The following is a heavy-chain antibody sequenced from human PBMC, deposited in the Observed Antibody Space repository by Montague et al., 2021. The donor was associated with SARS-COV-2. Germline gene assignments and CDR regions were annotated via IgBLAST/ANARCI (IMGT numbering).Heavy chain of an antibody. CDR2: IHTSGST. D-gene: IGHD2-21*02. V-gene: IGHV4-61*02. J-gene: IGHJ4*02. Sequence: TLSLTCTVSGGSISYGIYFWTWIRQPAGKGLEWIGRIHTSGSTNYNPSLKSRVAMSIDTSKDQFSLELSSVTAADTAVYYCASAHCGGDCYSGQGTLVTVSS. CDR1: GGSISYGIYF. CDR3: ASAHCGGDCY.